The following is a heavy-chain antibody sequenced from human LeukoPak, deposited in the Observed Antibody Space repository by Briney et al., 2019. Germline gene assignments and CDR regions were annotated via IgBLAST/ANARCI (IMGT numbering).Heavy chain of an antibody. D-gene: IGHD5-18*01. CDR2: IHASGST. CDR3: ARDSRARRGYTYGYSWFNP. CDR1: GGSLSDYY. Sequence: SETLSLTCSVSGGSLSDYYWSWIRQPAGEGPEWIGRIHASGSTNYTPSLKSRVTLSVDTSRNQFSLTLPSVTAADTAVYYCARDSRARRGYTYGYSWFNPWGQGTRVTVSS. V-gene: IGHV4-4*07. J-gene: IGHJ5*02.